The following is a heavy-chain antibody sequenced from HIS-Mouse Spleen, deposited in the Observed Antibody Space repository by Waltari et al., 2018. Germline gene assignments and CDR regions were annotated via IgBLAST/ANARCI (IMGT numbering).Heavy chain of an antibody. CDR3: ASGYRLYFDY. D-gene: IGHD6-13*01. CDR2: IYYSGST. J-gene: IGHJ4*02. V-gene: IGHV4-59*01. CDR1: GGSISSYY. Sequence: QVQLQESGPGLVKPSETLSLTCTVSGGSISSYYWSWIRQPPGKGLEWIGYIYYSGSTNYNPSLKSRVTISVDTSKNQFSLKLSSVTAADTAVYYCASGYRLYFDYWGQGTLVTVSS.